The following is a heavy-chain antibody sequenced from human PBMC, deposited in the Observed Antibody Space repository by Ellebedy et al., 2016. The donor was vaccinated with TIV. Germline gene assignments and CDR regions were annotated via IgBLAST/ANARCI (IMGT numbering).Heavy chain of an antibody. CDR2: INPSGGST. CDR3: ARDRGGVGATNGFDY. D-gene: IGHD1-26*01. V-gene: IGHV1-46*04. J-gene: IGHJ4*02. Sequence: AASVKVSCKASGYTFTSYYMHWVRQAPGQGLEWMGIINPSGGSTSYAQKLQGRVTMTRDTSTSTVYMGLSSLRSEDTAVYYRARDRGGVGATNGFDYWGQGTLVTVSS. CDR1: GYTFTSYY.